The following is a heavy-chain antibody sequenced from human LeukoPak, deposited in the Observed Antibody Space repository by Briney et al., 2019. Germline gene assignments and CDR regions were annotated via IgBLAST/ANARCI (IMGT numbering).Heavy chain of an antibody. J-gene: IGHJ6*02. CDR1: GFTFSSYV. V-gene: IGHV3-23*01. Sequence: GGSLRRSCAASGFTFSSYVMKWVRQAPGKGLEWVSSISDNGVTRYYADSVKGRFTISRDNSDNTVYLQMNSLRAEDTAIYYCAKAPAPYYYYYGMDVWGQGTAVTVSS. CDR2: ISDNGVTR. CDR3: AKAPAPYYYYYGMDV.